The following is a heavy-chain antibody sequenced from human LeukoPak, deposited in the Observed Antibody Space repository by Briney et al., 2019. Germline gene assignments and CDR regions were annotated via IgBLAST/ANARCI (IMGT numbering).Heavy chain of an antibody. CDR1: GYTFTSYG. V-gene: IGHV1-18*01. J-gene: IGHJ4*02. D-gene: IGHD3-10*01. CDR3: ARDGDYYGSGSYLDY. Sequence: ASVKVSFKASGYTFTSYGISWVRQAPGQGLEWMGWISAYNGNTNYAQKLQGRVTMTTDTSTSTAYMELRSLRSDDTAVYYCARDGDYYGSGSYLDYWGQGTLVTVSS. CDR2: ISAYNGNT.